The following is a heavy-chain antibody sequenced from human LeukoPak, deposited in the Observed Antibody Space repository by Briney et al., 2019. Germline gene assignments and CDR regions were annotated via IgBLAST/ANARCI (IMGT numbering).Heavy chain of an antibody. V-gene: IGHV3-48*03. CDR3: ARDTAYSSGWDP. Sequence: RGGSLRLSCAASGFTFSNYEMNWVRQAPGKGVEGGSYISSSGSTIYYADSVKGRFTISRDNAKNSLYLQMNSLRAEDTAVYYCARDTAYSSGWDPWGQGTLVTVSS. D-gene: IGHD6-19*01. J-gene: IGHJ5*02. CDR1: GFTFSNYE. CDR2: ISSSGSTI.